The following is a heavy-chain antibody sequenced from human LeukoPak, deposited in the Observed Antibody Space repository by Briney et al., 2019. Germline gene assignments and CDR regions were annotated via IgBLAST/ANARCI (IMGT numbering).Heavy chain of an antibody. CDR1: GFTFSSYA. D-gene: IGHD2-2*01. CDR2: ISGRGGST. Sequence: GGSLRLSCAASGFTFSSYAMSWVRQAPGKGLEWGSAISGRGGSTYYADSVKGRFTISRDNSKNTLYLQINSLRAEDTAVYYCAKVPAAYNWFDPWGQGTLVTVSS. CDR3: AKVPAAYNWFDP. J-gene: IGHJ5*02. V-gene: IGHV3-23*01.